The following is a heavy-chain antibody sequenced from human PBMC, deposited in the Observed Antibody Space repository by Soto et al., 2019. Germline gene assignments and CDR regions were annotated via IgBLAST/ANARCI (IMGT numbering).Heavy chain of an antibody. CDR2: ISYSGGST. CDR1: GFTFSSYD. J-gene: IGHJ4*02. Sequence: GGSLRLSCAASGFTFSSYDMSWVRQAPGKGLEWVSTISYSGGSTYYADSVKGRFTISRDNSKNTLYLQVNSLRAEDTAVYYCAKPLLSTTYFDYWGQGTLVTVSS. CDR3: AKPLLSTTYFDY. V-gene: IGHV3-23*01. D-gene: IGHD4-4*01.